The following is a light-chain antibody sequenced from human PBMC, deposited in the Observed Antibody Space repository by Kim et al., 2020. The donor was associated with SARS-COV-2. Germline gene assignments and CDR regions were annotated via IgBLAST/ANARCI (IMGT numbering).Light chain of an antibody. CDR1: RLTWYS. J-gene: IGLJ2*01. CDR3: SSRDSSVSYGA. CDR2: DKN. Sequence: LGQTVNITCRWDRLTWYSASCYQQKPGQAPLLVIYDKNNRPSGIPDRFSGSSSRNTASLTISGAQAEDEADYYCSSRDSSVSYGAFGGGTQLTVL. V-gene: IGLV3-19*01.